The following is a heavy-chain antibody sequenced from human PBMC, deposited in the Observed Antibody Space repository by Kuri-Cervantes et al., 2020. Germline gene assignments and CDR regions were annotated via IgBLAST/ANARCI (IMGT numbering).Heavy chain of an antibody. CDR2: IYHSGST. CDR1: GYSISSGYY. J-gene: IGHJ4*02. D-gene: IGHD3-22*01. V-gene: IGHV4-38-2*01. CDR3: ARRNNYDSSAYYYDHFDY. Sequence: SETLSLTCAVSGYSISSGYYWGWIRQPPGEGLEWIGSIYHSGSTYYNPSLKSRVTISVDTSKNQFSLKLSSVTAADTAVYFCARRNNYDSSAYYYDHFDYWGQGILVTVSS.